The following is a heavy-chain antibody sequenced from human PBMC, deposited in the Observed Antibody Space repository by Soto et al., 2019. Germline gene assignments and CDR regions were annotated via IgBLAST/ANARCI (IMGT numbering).Heavy chain of an antibody. Sequence: EVQLVESGGGLAQPGGSLKLSCAASGFTFSGSAMHWVRQASGKGLEWVGRIRSKANSYATAYAASVKGRFTISRDDSKNTAYLQMNSLKTEDTAVYYCTRSWGGDDYWGQGTLVTVSS. CDR2: IRSKANSYAT. CDR3: TRSWGGDDY. V-gene: IGHV3-73*02. D-gene: IGHD3-16*01. CDR1: GFTFSGSA. J-gene: IGHJ4*02.